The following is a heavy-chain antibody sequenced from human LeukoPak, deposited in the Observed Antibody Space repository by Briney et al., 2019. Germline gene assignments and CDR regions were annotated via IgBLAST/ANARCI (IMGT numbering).Heavy chain of an antibody. J-gene: IGHJ4*02. D-gene: IGHD3-10*01. CDR3: ARDAGYEILWFGELFY. Sequence: WIRQPPGKGLEWVAVISYDGGNKYYADSVKGRFTISRDNSKNTLYLQMNSLRAEDTAVFYCARDAGYEILWFGELFYWGQGTLVTVSS. V-gene: IGHV3-30-3*01. CDR2: ISYDGGNK.